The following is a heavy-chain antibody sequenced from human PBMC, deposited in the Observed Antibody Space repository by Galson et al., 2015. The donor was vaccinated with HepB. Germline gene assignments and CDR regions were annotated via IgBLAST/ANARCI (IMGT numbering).Heavy chain of an antibody. D-gene: IGHD5-18*01. V-gene: IGHV3-23*01. J-gene: IGHJ5*01. CDR2: ITGRGDST. Sequence: SLRLSCAASGFAFDSHAMSWVRQAPGGGLEWISGITGRGDSTFYADSVKGRFTVSKDNSINMLHLQMNSLRAEDAGLYFCAKGYGLFDSWGQGILVTVSS. CDR1: GFAFDSHA. CDR3: AKGYGLFDS.